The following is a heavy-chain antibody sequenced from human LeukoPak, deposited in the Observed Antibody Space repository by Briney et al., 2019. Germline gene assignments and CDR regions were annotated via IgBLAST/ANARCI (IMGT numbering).Heavy chain of an antibody. V-gene: IGHV4-39*07. D-gene: IGHD2-8*01. CDR3: AGDRRGTKGAFDI. CDR1: GGSISSSSYY. Sequence: SSETLSLTCIVAGGSISSSSYYWGWIRQPPGKGLEWIGTIYYSGSTSYYPSLKSRVTISVDTSKNQFSLKLSSVTAADTAVYYCAGDRRGTKGAFDIWGQGTMVTVSS. CDR2: IYYSGST. J-gene: IGHJ3*02.